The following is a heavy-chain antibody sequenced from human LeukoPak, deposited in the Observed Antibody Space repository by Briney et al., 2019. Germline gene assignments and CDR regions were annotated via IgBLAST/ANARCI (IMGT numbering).Heavy chain of an antibody. V-gene: IGHV3-20*01. CDR3: ARCYYGSGSLITGAFDI. CDR1: GFTFDDYG. D-gene: IGHD3-10*01. CDR2: INWNGGST. J-gene: IGHJ3*02. Sequence: PGGSLRLSCAASGFTFDDYGMSWVRQAPGKELEWVSGINWNGGSTGYADSVKGRFTISRDNAKNSLYLQMNSLRAEDTALYHCARCYYGSGSLITGAFDIWGQGTMVTVSS.